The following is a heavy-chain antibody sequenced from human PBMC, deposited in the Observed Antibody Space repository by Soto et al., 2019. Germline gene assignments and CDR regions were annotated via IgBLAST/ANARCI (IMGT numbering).Heavy chain of an antibody. V-gene: IGHV4-34*01. CDR3: ARGLGEQPPDY. CDR1: GGSFSGYY. J-gene: IGHJ4*02. D-gene: IGHD3-10*01. CDR2: INHSGST. Sequence: SETLSRTCSVYGGSFSGYYWSWIRQPPGKGLEWIGEINHSGSTNYNPSLKSRVTISVDTSKNQFSLKLSSVTAADTAVYYCARGLGEQPPDYWGQGTLVTVSS.